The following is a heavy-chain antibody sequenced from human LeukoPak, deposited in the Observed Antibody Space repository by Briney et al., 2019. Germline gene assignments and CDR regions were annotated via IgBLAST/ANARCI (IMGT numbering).Heavy chain of an antibody. Sequence: GGSLRLSCAASGFTFSSYGMHWVRQAPGKGLEWVAVISYDGSNKYYADSVKGRFTISRDNSKNTLYLQINSLRAEDTAVYYCAKSSSSWYDHYFDYWGQGTLVTVSS. D-gene: IGHD6-13*01. V-gene: IGHV3-30*18. CDR2: ISYDGSNK. J-gene: IGHJ4*02. CDR1: GFTFSSYG. CDR3: AKSSSSWYDHYFDY.